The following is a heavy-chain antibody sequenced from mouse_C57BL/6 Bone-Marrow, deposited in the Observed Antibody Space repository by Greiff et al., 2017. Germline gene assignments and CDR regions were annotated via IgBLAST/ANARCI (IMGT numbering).Heavy chain of an antibody. CDR1: GYSITSGYY. Sequence: EVKLVESGPGLVKPSQSLSLTCSVTGYSITSGYYWNWIRQFPGNKLEWMGYISYDGSNNYNPSLKNRISITRDTSKNQFFLKLNSVTTEDTATEYCARDGYHWYFDVWGTGTTVTVSS. V-gene: IGHV3-6*01. CDR3: ARDGYHWYFDV. D-gene: IGHD2-14*01. CDR2: ISYDGSN. J-gene: IGHJ1*03.